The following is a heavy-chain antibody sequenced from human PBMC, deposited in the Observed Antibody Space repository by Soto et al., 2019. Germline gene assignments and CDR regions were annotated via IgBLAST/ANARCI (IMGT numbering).Heavy chain of an antibody. V-gene: IGHV1-18*01. CDR2: ISVYSGKT. Sequence: AAVKFSFKASGYTSTNYVIAWVRQAPGQGLDCIGWISVYSGKTNYAQNVQGRLTMTADTSTSTAYMELSSLRSEDTAVYYCARDSLGNCSGCSCYFDYWGQGTLVTVSS. CDR1: GYTSTNYV. CDR3: ARDSLGNCSGCSCYFDY. D-gene: IGHD2-15*01. J-gene: IGHJ4*02.